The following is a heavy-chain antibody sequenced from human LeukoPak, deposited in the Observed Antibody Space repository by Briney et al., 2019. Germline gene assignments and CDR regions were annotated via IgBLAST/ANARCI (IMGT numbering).Heavy chain of an antibody. J-gene: IGHJ6*03. CDR2: IYYSGST. V-gene: IGHV4-39*07. CDR3: ARGGYSSSWYHVALKTRYYMDV. Sequence: PSETLSLTCTVSGGSISSSSYYWGWIRQPPGKGLEWIGSIYYSGSTYYNPSLKSRVTISVDTSKNQFSLKLSSVTAADTAVYYCARGGYSSSWYHVALKTRYYMDVWGKGTTVTVSS. D-gene: IGHD6-13*01. CDR1: GGSISSSSYY.